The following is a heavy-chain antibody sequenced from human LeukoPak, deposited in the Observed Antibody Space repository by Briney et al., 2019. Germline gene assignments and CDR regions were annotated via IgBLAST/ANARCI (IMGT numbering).Heavy chain of an antibody. V-gene: IGHV1-2*02. J-gene: IGHJ6*03. CDR3: ASRFASGYRYYYYYMDV. CDR1: GYTFTGYY. Sequence: GASVKVSCKASGYTFTGYYMHWVRQAPGQGLEWVGWINPNSGGTNNAHKFHGRVTITRDTAISTAYMELSRLRSDDTAVYYCASRFASGYRYYYYYMDVRGKGTTVTVSS. CDR2: INPNSGGT. D-gene: IGHD6-25*01.